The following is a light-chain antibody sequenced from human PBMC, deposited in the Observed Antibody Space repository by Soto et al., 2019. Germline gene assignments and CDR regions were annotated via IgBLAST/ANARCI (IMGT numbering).Light chain of an antibody. J-gene: IGLJ2*01. CDR1: SSDVGGYNY. CDR2: DVS. Sequence: QAVVTQPASVSGSPGQSIAISCTGTSSDVGGYNYVSWYQQHPGKAPKLIIYDVSSRPSGVSDRFSGSKSVHTASLTISGLQAEDEADYYCSSYTSSSTLVFGGGTQLTVL. CDR3: SSYTSSSTLV. V-gene: IGLV2-14*03.